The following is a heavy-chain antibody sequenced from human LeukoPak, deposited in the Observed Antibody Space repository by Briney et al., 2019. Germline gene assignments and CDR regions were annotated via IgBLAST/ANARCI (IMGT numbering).Heavy chain of an antibody. CDR2: IYPGDSDT. D-gene: IGHD4-17*01. CDR1: GYRFTSYW. V-gene: IGHV5-51*01. J-gene: IGHJ4*02. Sequence: GESLKISCKASGYRFTSYWIGWVRQMPGKGLEWMGLIYPGDSDTRYSPSFQGQVTISADKSISTAYLQWSSLKASDTAMYYCARRVDYGDYAGASDYWGQGTLVTVSS. CDR3: ARRVDYGDYAGASDY.